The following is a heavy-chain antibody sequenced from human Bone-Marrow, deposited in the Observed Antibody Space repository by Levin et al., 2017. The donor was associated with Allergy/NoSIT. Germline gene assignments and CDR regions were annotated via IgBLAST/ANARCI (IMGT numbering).Heavy chain of an antibody. D-gene: IGHD6-19*01. CDR3: AREAVDGWLDHKWHKYYCMAV. Sequence: ASVKVSCKASGYTFATHTIQWVRQVPGQRLEWMGWINAGDGDTKYSQYFQGRVILSRDASASTAYLELINLRPEDTAVYFCAREAVDGWLDHKWHKYYCMAVWGKGTTVTVSS. CDR1: GYTFATHT. V-gene: IGHV1-3*01. CDR2: INAGDGDT. J-gene: IGHJ6*03.